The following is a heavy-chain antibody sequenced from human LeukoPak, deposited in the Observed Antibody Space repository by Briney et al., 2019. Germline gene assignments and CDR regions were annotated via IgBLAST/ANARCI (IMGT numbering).Heavy chain of an antibody. D-gene: IGHD6-6*01. CDR2: IHYSGST. Sequence: SETLSLTCSVSGGSISSGGYYWSWIRQHPGRGLEWIGYIHYSGSTFYNPSLKSRLTISVDTSKNQFSLRLSSVTAADTAVYYCARGGSSHFDNWGQGTLVTVSS. J-gene: IGHJ4*02. CDR3: ARGGSSHFDN. CDR1: GGSISSGGYY. V-gene: IGHV4-31*03.